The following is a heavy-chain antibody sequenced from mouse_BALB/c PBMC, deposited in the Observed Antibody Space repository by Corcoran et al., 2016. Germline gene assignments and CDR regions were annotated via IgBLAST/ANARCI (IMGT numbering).Heavy chain of an antibody. D-gene: IGHD1-1*01. V-gene: IGHV1-18*01. CDR1: GYTFTDYN. Sequence: VMLQQSGPELVKRGASVKIPCKASGYTFTDYNMDWVKQSHGKSLEWLGDINPSSGGTIYNQTFKGKATLTVDKSSSTAYMELRSLTSEETAVYYFARWGITTFDYGGQGTTVTVSS. J-gene: IGHJ2*01. CDR2: INPSSGGT. CDR3: ARWGITTFDY.